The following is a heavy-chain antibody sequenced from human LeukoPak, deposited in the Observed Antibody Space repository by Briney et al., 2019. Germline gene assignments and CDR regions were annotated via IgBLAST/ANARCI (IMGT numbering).Heavy chain of an antibody. J-gene: IGHJ4*02. Sequence: PGGSLRLSCAASGFTFSSYAMSWVRQAPGKGLEWVSAISGSAGSTYYADSVKGRFTISRDNSKNTLYLQMNSLRAEDTAVYYCAKGTLYYYDSSGYSPAYYFDYWGQGTLVTVSS. CDR2: ISGSAGST. V-gene: IGHV3-23*01. CDR1: GFTFSSYA. CDR3: AKGTLYYYDSSGYSPAYYFDY. D-gene: IGHD3-22*01.